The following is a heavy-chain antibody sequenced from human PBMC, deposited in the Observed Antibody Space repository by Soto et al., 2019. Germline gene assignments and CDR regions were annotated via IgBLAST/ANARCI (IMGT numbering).Heavy chain of an antibody. D-gene: IGHD2-8*01. CDR2: INTDGSNT. CDR1: GFTFNTYW. CDR3: ARVGPRGDNGAVSFDH. J-gene: IGHJ4*02. V-gene: IGHV3-74*01. Sequence: EVQLVESGGGLVQPGGSLRLSCAASGFTFNTYWMHWVRQAPGKGPVWVSRINTDGSNTRYADSVKGRFTISRDNAKNTLYLQMNSLGVEDTAVYYCARVGPRGDNGAVSFDHWGQGALVTVSS.